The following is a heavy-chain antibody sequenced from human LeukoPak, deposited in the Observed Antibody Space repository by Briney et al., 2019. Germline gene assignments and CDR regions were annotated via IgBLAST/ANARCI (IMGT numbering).Heavy chain of an antibody. Sequence: PGGSLRLSCAVSGFSFSAYGMHWVRQAPGKGLEWVANIKQDGTEKYYVHSVKGRFTMSRDNAENSLYLQMNSLRAEDTAVYYCARVYRSSSGYCFDYWGQGTLVTVSS. CDR2: IKQDGTEK. CDR1: GFSFSAYG. V-gene: IGHV3-7*01. D-gene: IGHD6-6*01. J-gene: IGHJ4*02. CDR3: ARVYRSSSGYCFDY.